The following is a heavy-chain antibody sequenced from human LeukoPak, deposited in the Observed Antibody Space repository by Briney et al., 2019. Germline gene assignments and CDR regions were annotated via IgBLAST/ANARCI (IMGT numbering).Heavy chain of an antibody. V-gene: IGHV4-34*01. J-gene: IGHJ6*03. CDR2: INHSGST. CDR1: GGSFSGYY. D-gene: IGHD6-13*01. CDR3: ARGGGSSSWPYYYYYMDV. Sequence: PSETLSLTCAVYGGSFSGYYWSWIRQPPGKGLEWIGEINHSGSTNYNPSLKSRVTMSVDTSKNQFSLKLSSVTAADTAVYYCARGGGSSSWPYYYYYMDVWGKGTTVTISS.